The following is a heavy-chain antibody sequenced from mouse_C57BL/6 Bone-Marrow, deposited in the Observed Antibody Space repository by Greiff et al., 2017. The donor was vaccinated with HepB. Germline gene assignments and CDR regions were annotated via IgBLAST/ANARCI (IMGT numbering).Heavy chain of an antibody. CDR3: TTTLMDY. V-gene: IGHV14-4*01. J-gene: IGHJ4*01. Sequence: EVKLQESGAELVRPGASVKLSCTASGFNIKDDYMHWVKQRPEQGLEWIGWIDPENGDTEYASKFQGKATITADTSSNTAYLQISSLTSEDTAVYYCTTTLMDYWGQGTSVTVSS. CDR1: GFNIKDDY. CDR2: IDPENGDT.